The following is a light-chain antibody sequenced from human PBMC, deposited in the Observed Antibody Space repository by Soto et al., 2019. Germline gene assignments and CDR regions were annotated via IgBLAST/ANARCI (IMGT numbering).Light chain of an antibody. CDR1: ISDVGGYDY. CDR3: SSYTTSSTYV. Sequence: QCVLTQPASVTGSPGQSISISNTRTISDVGGYDYVSWYQQHPGKAPKLMIYDVSNRPSGVSNRFSGSKSGNTASLTISGLQADDEADYYCSSYTTSSTYVFGTGTKVTVL. CDR2: DVS. J-gene: IGLJ1*01. V-gene: IGLV2-14*01.